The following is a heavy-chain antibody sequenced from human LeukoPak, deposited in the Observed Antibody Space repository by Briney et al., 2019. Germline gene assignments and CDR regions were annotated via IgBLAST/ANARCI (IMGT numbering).Heavy chain of an antibody. CDR1: GGSISSSSYY. Sequence: PSETLSLTCTVSGGSISSSSYYWGWIRQPPGKGLEWIGSIYYSGSTCYNPSLKSRVTISVDTSKNQFSLKLSSVTAADTAVYYCARSHSTSGIAARHMAAINWFDPWGQGTLVTVSS. J-gene: IGHJ5*02. V-gene: IGHV4-39*07. CDR3: ARSHSTSGIAARHMAAINWFDP. CDR2: IYYSGST. D-gene: IGHD6-6*01.